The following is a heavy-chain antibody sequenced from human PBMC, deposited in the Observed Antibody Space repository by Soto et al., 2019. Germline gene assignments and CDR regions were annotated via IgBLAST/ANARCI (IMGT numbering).Heavy chain of an antibody. Sequence: ASVKVSCKVSGYTLTELSMHWVRQAPGKGLEWMGGFDPEDGETIYAQKFQGRVTISRDTSASTAYMELNSLRSEDTAVYYCARGPIIAVVVAAMDYWGQGTPVTVSS. CDR1: GYTLTELS. J-gene: IGHJ4*02. D-gene: IGHD2-15*01. CDR2: FDPEDGET. V-gene: IGHV1-24*01. CDR3: ARGPIIAVVVAAMDY.